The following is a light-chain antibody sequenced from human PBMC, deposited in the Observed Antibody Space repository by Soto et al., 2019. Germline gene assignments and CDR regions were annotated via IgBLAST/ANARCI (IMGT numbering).Light chain of an antibody. Sequence: SDVSQPAYVSWSPGLSIATSCTGTNCDVGGYNYVSWYQQLPGKAPRLMIYYVSNRPSGVSNRFSGSKSGNTAALTISGLQAEDEADYYCSSYTSSSSYVFGTGTKVTVL. CDR3: SSYTSSSSYV. CDR1: NCDVGGYNY. CDR2: YVS. J-gene: IGLJ1*01. V-gene: IGLV2-14*01.